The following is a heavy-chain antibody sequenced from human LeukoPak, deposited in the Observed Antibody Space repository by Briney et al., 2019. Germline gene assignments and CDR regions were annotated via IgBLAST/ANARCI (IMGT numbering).Heavy chain of an antibody. J-gene: IGHJ4*02. V-gene: IGHV4-39*01. Sequence: SETLSLTCTVSGGSISSSSYYWGWIRQPPGKGLEWIGSIYYSGSTYYNPSLKSRVTISVDTSKNQFSLELSSVTAADTAVYYCARSGNYYDSSGYYYGNFDYWGQGTLVTVSS. D-gene: IGHD3-22*01. CDR3: ARSGNYYDSSGYYYGNFDY. CDR1: GGSISSSSYY. CDR2: IYYSGST.